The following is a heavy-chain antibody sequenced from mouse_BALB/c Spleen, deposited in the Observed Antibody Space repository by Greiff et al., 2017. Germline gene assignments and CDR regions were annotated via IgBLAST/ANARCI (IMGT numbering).Heavy chain of an antibody. CDR3: ARHYYGYVGY. J-gene: IGHJ2*01. Sequence: EVKLVESGGGLVKPGGSLKLSCAASGFAFSSYDMSWVRQTPEKRLEWVAYISSGGGSTYYPDTVKGRFTISRDNAKNTLYLQMSSLKSEDTAMYYCARHYYGYVGYWGQGTTLTVSS. CDR2: ISSGGGST. V-gene: IGHV5-12-1*01. D-gene: IGHD1-2*01. CDR1: GFAFSSYD.